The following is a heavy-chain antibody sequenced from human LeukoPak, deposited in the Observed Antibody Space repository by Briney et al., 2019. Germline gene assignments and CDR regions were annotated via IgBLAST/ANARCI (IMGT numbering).Heavy chain of an antibody. D-gene: IGHD1-26*01. J-gene: IGHJ4*02. CDR3: ATTMFSGSYYLPDY. V-gene: IGHV1-2*02. CDR1: RYTFTAYS. CDR2: INPNSGGT. Sequence: ASVKVSCKASRYTFTAYSIHWVRQAPGQGLEWMGWINPNSGGTNYAQKFQGRVTVTRDTSINTAYLDLSRLTSDDTAVYYCATTMFSGSYYLPDYWGQGTQVTVSS.